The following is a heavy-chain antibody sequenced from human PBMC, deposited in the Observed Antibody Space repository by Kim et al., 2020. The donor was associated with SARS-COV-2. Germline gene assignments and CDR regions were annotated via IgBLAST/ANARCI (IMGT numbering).Heavy chain of an antibody. CDR2: IYTSGST. V-gene: IGHV4-61*02. Sequence: SETLSLTCTVSGGSISSGSYYWSWIRQPAGKGLEWIGRIYTSGSTNYNPSLKSRVTISVDTSKNQFSLKLSSVTAADTAVYYCARDLWYYDILTGYPMDNWYFDLWGRGTLVTVSS. CDR1: GGSISSGSYY. J-gene: IGHJ2*01. CDR3: ARDLWYYDILTGYPMDNWYFDL. D-gene: IGHD3-9*01.